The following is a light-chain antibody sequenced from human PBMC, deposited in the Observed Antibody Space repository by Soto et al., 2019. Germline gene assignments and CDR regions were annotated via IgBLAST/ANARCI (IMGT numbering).Light chain of an antibody. CDR3: QQSYNSPQT. CDR2: DVS. CDR1: QTVERW. Sequence: GDRVIIACQASQTVERWMAWYQQKPGKAPKLLISDVSSLQSGVPSRFSGSGSGTDFTLTITNLQPEDFATYSCQQSYNSPQTFGQGTKVDIK. J-gene: IGKJ1*01. V-gene: IGKV1-39*01.